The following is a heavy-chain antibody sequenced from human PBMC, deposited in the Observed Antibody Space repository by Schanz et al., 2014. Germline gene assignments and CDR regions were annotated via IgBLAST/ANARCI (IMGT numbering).Heavy chain of an antibody. D-gene: IGHD3-22*01. Sequence: QVQLVQSGAEVKKPGASLKVSCKASGYTFTNFFLHWVRQARGQGLEWVGRFIPILDVGNYAQRFQGRVTITADKSSDTAYMELSSLRSEDTAVYYCAREVGLYDRGWFDPWGQGTLVTVSS. V-gene: IGHV1-69*09. J-gene: IGHJ5*02. CDR3: AREVGLYDRGWFDP. CDR1: GYTFTNFF. CDR2: FIPILDVG.